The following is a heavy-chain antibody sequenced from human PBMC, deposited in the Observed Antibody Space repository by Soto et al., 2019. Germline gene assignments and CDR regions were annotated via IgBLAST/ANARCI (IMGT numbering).Heavy chain of an antibody. CDR1: GFTFSSYA. CDR2: ITGDGGDT. CDR3: AKGSATSRPYYFDY. J-gene: IGHJ4*02. Sequence: GGSLRFSCVASGFTFSSYAMSWVRQAPGKGLEWVSAITGDGGDTFHADSVRGRLTISRDNSRNTLYLQMDSLRAEDTALYYCAKGSATSRPYYFDYWGQGTLVTVSS. V-gene: IGHV3-23*01.